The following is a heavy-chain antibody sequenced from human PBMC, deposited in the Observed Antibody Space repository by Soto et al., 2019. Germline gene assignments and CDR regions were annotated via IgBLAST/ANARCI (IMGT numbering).Heavy chain of an antibody. Sequence: QVQLVESGGGLVEPGGSLRLSCAASGFSLGDNYMTWIRQAPGKGLEWLSYSSSSGAYINYADSVKGRFTISSDNAYNSLHLQMDSLRAGDTAVYFCARSTGSRRDGIYDFGLDVWGQGTTVTVSS. V-gene: IGHV3-11*06. CDR1: GFSLGDNY. D-gene: IGHD3-3*01. CDR2: SSSSGAYI. CDR3: ARSTGSRRDGIYDFGLDV. J-gene: IGHJ6*02.